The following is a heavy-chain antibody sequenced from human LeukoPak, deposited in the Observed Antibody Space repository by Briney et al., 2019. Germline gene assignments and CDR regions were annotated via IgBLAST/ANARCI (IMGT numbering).Heavy chain of an antibody. CDR3: ARQKIRDSSGYYGLDY. Sequence: PSETLSLTCTVSGGSLSSYYWSWIRQPPGKGLEWIGYIYYSGSTNYNPPLKSRVTISVVTSKNQFSLKLSSVTAADTAVYYCARQKIRDSSGYYGLDYWGRGTLVTVS. CDR1: GGSLSSYY. D-gene: IGHD3-22*01. CDR2: IYYSGST. J-gene: IGHJ4*02. V-gene: IGHV4-59*08.